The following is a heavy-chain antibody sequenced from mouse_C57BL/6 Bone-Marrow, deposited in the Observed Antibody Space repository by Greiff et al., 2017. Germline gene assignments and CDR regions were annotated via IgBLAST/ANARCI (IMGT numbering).Heavy chain of an antibody. CDR3: ARRRWLLRDFDY. J-gene: IGHJ2*01. D-gene: IGHD2-3*01. V-gene: IGHV1-18*01. CDR1: GYTFTDYN. CDR2: INPNNVGT. Sequence: EVQLQQSGPELVKPGASVKIPCKASGYTFTDYNMDWVKQSHGKSLEWIGDINPNNVGTIYNQKFKGKATLTVDKSSSTAYMELRSLTSEDTAVYYCARRRWLLRDFDYWGQGTTLTVSS.